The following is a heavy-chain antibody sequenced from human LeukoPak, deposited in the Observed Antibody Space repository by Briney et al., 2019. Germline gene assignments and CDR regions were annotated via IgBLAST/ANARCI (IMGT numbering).Heavy chain of an antibody. J-gene: IGHJ5*02. Sequence: GASVKVSCKASGYTFTMYQIHWVRQAPGQGLEWMGWINPNSGGTNYAQKFQGRVTMTRDTSISTAYMELSRLRSDDTAVYYCARDLNSNYEHWFDPWGQGTLVTVSS. CDR3: ARDLNSNYEHWFDP. CDR2: INPNSGGT. D-gene: IGHD4-11*01. V-gene: IGHV1-2*02. CDR1: GYTFTMYQ.